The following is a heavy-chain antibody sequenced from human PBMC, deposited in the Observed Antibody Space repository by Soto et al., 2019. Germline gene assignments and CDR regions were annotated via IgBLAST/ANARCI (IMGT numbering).Heavy chain of an antibody. CDR3: ARGRERVIDY. J-gene: IGHJ4*02. D-gene: IGHD2-21*01. CDR2: INHSGST. V-gene: IGHV4-34*01. CDR1: GGSFSGYY. Sequence: QVQLQQWGAGLLKPSETLSLTCAVYGGSFSGYYWSWIRQPPGKGLEWIGEINHSGSTNYNPSLKRRVTISVDTSKNQFALELSSVTAADTAVYYCARGRERVIDYWGQGTLVTVSS.